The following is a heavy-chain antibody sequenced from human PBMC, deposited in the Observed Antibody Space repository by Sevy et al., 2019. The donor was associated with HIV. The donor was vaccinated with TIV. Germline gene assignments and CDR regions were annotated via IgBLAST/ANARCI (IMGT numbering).Heavy chain of an antibody. CDR2: TDLSDSYT. J-gene: IGHJ3*02. D-gene: IGHD5-12*01. CDR3: ARVRRWLQLGVDGFDI. Sequence: GESLKISCKGSGYSFTSYWISWVRQMPGKGLEWMGRTDLSDSYTNYSPSFQGHVTISDDKSISTAYLQWSSLKASDTAMYYCARVRRWLQLGVDGFDIWGQGTMVTVSS. CDR1: GYSFTSYW. V-gene: IGHV5-10-1*01.